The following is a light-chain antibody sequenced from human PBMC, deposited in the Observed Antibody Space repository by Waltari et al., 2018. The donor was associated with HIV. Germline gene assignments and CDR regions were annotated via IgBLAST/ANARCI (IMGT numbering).Light chain of an antibody. V-gene: IGLV1-44*01. Sequence: QSMLAQPPSVSGTPGQRVIITCSGGSSNIGKNIVNWYQQLPRTAPTLVIYGDTRRPSVVPDLFSGSKSGTSASLAISGLQSEDEAYYYRAVWDDTLKGLFGGGTKLTV. CDR3: AVWDDTLKGL. CDR2: GDT. CDR1: SSNIGKNI. J-gene: IGLJ2*01.